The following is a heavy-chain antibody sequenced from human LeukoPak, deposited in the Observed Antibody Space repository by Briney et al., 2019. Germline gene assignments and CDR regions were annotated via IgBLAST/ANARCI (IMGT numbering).Heavy chain of an antibody. CDR2: ISASGLST. J-gene: IGHJ4*02. CDR3: ASEQRGLLQVDFDY. Sequence: GSLRLSCAASGLTFREYYMGWIRQAPGQGLEWISYISASGLSTYYADSVKGRFTISRDNSKNTLYLQMNSLRAEDTAVYYCASEQRGLLQVDFDYWGQGTLVTVSS. D-gene: IGHD1-26*01. V-gene: IGHV3-11*04. CDR1: GLTFREYY.